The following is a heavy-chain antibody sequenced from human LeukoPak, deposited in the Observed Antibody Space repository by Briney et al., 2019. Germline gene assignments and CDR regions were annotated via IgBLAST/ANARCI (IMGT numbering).Heavy chain of an antibody. J-gene: IGHJ6*02. CDR1: GFTFSSYA. Sequence: GGSLRLSCAASGFTFSSYAMSWVRQAPGKGLEWVSAISGSGGSTYYADSVKGRFAISRDNSKNTLYLQMNSLRAEDTAVYYCAGEAKFGETYGMYVWGQGATVTVSS. CDR3: AGEAKFGETYGMYV. D-gene: IGHD3-10*02. CDR2: ISGSGGST. V-gene: IGHV3-23*01.